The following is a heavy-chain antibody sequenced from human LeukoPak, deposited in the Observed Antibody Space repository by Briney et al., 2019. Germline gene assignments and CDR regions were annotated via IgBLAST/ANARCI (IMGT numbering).Heavy chain of an antibody. CDR1: GFTFSSYW. Sequence: GGSLRLSCVASGFTFSSYWMNWVRQAPGKGLEWVANIKEDGSEKYYVDSVKGRFTISRDNAKHSLHLQMNSLRAEDTAVYYCARDRNTDFWSGYYTNYFDSWGQGTLVTVSS. CDR2: IKEDGSEK. D-gene: IGHD3-3*01. V-gene: IGHV3-7*01. J-gene: IGHJ4*02. CDR3: ARDRNTDFWSGYYTNYFDS.